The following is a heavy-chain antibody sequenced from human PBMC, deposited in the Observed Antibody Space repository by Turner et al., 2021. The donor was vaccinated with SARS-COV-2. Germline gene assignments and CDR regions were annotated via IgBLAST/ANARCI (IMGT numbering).Heavy chain of an antibody. J-gene: IGHJ6*02. CDR1: GGSISSSSYY. CDR2: IYYSGRT. V-gene: IGHV4-39*01. D-gene: IGHD1-26*01. Sequence: QLQLQESGTGLVKPSETLSLTCTVSGGSISSSSYYWGWIRQPPGKGLEWIGSIYYSGRTYYNPSLKSRVTISVDTSKNQFSLKLSSVTAADTAVYYCAGEVVVLTTTHYGMDVWGQGTTVTVSS. CDR3: AGEVVVLTTTHYGMDV.